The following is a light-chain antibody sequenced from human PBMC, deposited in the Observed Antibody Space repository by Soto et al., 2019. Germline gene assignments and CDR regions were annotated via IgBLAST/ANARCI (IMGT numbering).Light chain of an antibody. Sequence: QPGPGQPPSVSGSPWQSAALSCTGNSRDVGSYNRVAWYQQPPGTAPKVMIYEVSNRPSGVPDRFSGSKSGNTASLTISGLQAEDEADYYCSSYTSSSTYVFGTGTKVTVL. V-gene: IGLV2-18*02. J-gene: IGLJ1*01. CDR1: SRDVGSYNR. CDR3: SSYTSSSTYV. CDR2: EVS.